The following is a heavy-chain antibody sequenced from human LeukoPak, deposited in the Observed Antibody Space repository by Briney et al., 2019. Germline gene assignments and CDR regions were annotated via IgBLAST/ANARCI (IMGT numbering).Heavy chain of an antibody. CDR1: GFTFSSYA. CDR2: ISGSGGST. D-gene: IGHD1-14*01. J-gene: IGHJ4*02. Sequence: GGSLRLSCAASGFTFSSYAMTWVRQAPGKGLEWVSAISGSGGSTYYADSVKGRFTISRDNSKNTLYLQMNNLRTEDTAVYYCARYEMSLDYWGQGALVTVSS. V-gene: IGHV3-23*01. CDR3: ARYEMSLDY.